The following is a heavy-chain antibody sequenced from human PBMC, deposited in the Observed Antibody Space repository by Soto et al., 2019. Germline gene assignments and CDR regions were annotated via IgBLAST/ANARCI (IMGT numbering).Heavy chain of an antibody. V-gene: IGHV5-51*01. CDR3: ARQRVVGGRYYYYYGMDV. CDR2: IYPGDSDT. D-gene: IGHD3-10*01. J-gene: IGHJ6*02. CDR1: GYSFTSYW. Sequence: GESLKISCKGSGYSFTSYWSGWVSQMPGKGLEWMGIIYPGDSDTRYSPSFQGQVTISADKSISTAYLQWSSLKASDTAMYYCARQRVVGGRYYYYYGMDVWGQGTTVTVSS.